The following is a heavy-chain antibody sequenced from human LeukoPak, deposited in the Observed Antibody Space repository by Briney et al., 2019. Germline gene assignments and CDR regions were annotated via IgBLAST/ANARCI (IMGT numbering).Heavy chain of an antibody. CDR1: GGSISSYY. J-gene: IGHJ3*02. CDR2: IYTSGGT. Sequence: SQTLSLTCTVSGGSISSYYWSWIRQPAGEGLEWIGRIYTSGGTNYNPSLKSRVTMSVDTSKNQFSLKLSSVTAADTAVYYCARGSYYESKDAFDIWGQGTMVTVSS. V-gene: IGHV4-4*07. D-gene: IGHD1-26*01. CDR3: ARGSYYESKDAFDI.